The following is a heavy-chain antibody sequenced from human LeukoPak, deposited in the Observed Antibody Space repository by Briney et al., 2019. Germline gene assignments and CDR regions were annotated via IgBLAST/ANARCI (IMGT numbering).Heavy chain of an antibody. CDR1: GFTLSSYA. Sequence: PGGSLRLSCAASGFTLSSYAMHWVRQAPGKGPEYVSAISKNGGNTYYANSVKGRFSISRDNSKNTLYLQMGSLRTEDMAVYYCARVGEGRYYQYYYMDVWGKGTTVTVSS. V-gene: IGHV3-64*01. D-gene: IGHD1-26*01. J-gene: IGHJ6*03. CDR2: ISKNGGNT. CDR3: ARVGEGRYYQYYYMDV.